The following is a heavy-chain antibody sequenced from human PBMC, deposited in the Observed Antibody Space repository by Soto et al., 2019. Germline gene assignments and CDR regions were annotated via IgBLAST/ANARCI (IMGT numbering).Heavy chain of an antibody. Sequence: SETPSLTCTVSGGSISSYYWSWIRQPPGKGLEWIGYIYYSGSTNYNPSLKSRVTISVDTSKNQFSLKLSSVTAADTAVYYCARVRRCGGDCYDGMDVWGQGTTVTVSS. CDR1: GGSISSYY. D-gene: IGHD2-21*02. V-gene: IGHV4-59*01. J-gene: IGHJ6*02. CDR2: IYYSGST. CDR3: ARVRRCGGDCYDGMDV.